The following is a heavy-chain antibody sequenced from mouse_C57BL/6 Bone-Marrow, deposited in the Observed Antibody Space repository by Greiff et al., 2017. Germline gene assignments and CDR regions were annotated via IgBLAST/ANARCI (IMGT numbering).Heavy chain of an antibody. CDR1: GYTFTSYG. CDR3: ARSDDYDGYWYFDV. J-gene: IGHJ1*03. CDR2: IYIGNGYT. D-gene: IGHD2-4*01. V-gene: IGHV1-58*01. Sequence: EVQGVESGAELVRPGSSVKMSCKTSGYTFTSYGINWVKQRPGQGLEWIGYIYIGNGYTEYNEKFKGKATLTSDTSSSTAYMQLSSLTSEDSAIYFCARSDDYDGYWYFDVWGTGTTVTVSS.